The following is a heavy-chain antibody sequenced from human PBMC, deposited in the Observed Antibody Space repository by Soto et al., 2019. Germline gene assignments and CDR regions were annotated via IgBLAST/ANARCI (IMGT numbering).Heavy chain of an antibody. CDR3: ARIHWAQSSLDY. J-gene: IGHJ4*02. Sequence: PSETLSLTCTVSGGSISGYYWSWIRQPPGKGLEWIGYVTHSGTAYSIPSLNGRLTLSVDSSQTQFSLKLTSVTAADSAFYYCARIHWAQSSLDYWGRGILVTVPQ. CDR2: VTHSGTA. CDR1: GGSISGYY. D-gene: IGHD6-19*01. V-gene: IGHV4-59*04.